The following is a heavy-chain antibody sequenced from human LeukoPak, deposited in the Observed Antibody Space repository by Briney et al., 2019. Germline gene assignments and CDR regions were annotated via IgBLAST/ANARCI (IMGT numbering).Heavy chain of an antibody. J-gene: IGHJ4*02. CDR2: IWYDGSNK. V-gene: IGHV3-33*01. Sequence: GESLKISCKGSGYSFTSYWIGWVRQAPGKGLEWVAVIWYDGSNKYYADSVKGRFTISRDNSKNTLYLQMNSLRAEDTAVYYCASGDYWGQGTLVTVSS. CDR1: GYSFTSYW. CDR3: ASGDY.